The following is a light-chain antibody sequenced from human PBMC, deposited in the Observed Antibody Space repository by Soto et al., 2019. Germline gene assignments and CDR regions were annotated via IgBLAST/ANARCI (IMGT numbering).Light chain of an antibody. CDR3: QSYDSSLSGVV. Sequence: QLVLTQPPSVSGAPGQRVTISCTGSSSNIGAGYDVNWYQQLPGTAPKLLIYGNSNRPSGVPDRFSGSKSGTSASLAITGLQAEDEADYYCQSYDSSLSGVVFGGGTKVTVL. CDR2: GNS. CDR1: SSNIGAGYD. V-gene: IGLV1-40*01. J-gene: IGLJ2*01.